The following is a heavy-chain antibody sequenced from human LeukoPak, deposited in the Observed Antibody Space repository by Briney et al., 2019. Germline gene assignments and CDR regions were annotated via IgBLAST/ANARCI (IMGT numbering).Heavy chain of an antibody. CDR2: INPSVGSL. CDR1: GYTFTNYY. V-gene: IGHV1-46*01. CDR3: ASDVFDYYESSGSSRAFDI. Sequence: ASVKVSCKASGYTFTNYYMHWMRQAPGQGLEWMGVINPSVGSLSYAQNFQGRVTMTRDTSTSTVYMDLSSLRSEDTAVYYCASDVFDYYESSGSSRAFDIWGQGTMVTVSS. D-gene: IGHD3-22*01. J-gene: IGHJ3*02.